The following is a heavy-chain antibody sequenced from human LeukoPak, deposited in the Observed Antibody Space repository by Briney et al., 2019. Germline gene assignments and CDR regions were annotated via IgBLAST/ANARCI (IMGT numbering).Heavy chain of an antibody. J-gene: IGHJ4*02. V-gene: IGHV4-39*01. CDR3: ARRDVYNSGDVGY. CDR1: GGSISSSSYY. CDR2: IYYSGST. Sequence: PSETLSLTCTVSGGSISSSSYYWGWIRQPPGKGLEWIGSIYYSGSTYYNPSLKSRVTISVDTSKNQFSLKLSSVTAADTAVYYCARRDVYNSGDVGYWGQGTLVTVSS. D-gene: IGHD5-24*01.